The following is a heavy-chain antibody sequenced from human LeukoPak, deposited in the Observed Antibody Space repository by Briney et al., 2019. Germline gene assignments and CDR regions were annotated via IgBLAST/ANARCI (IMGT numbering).Heavy chain of an antibody. Sequence: SETLSLTCTVSGGSISSYYWSWIRQPPGKGLEWIGYIYYSGSTNYNPSLKSRVTISVDTSKNQFSLKLSSVTAADTAVYYCARKYYYDSSGYGYNWFDPWGQGTLVTVSS. V-gene: IGHV4-59*01. CDR1: GGSISSYY. CDR2: IYYSGST. J-gene: IGHJ5*02. CDR3: ARKYYYDSSGYGYNWFDP. D-gene: IGHD3-22*01.